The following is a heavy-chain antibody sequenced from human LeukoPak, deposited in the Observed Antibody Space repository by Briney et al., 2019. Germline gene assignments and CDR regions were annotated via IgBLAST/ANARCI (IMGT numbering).Heavy chain of an antibody. CDR2: IWYDGSNK. Sequence: GGSLRLSCAASGFTFSSYGMHWVRQAPGKGLEWVAVIWYDGSNKYYADSVKGRFTISRDDSKNTLYLQMNSLRAEDTAVYYCASESGYCSSTSCYFDYWGQGTPVIVSS. D-gene: IGHD2-2*01. CDR1: GFTFSSYG. J-gene: IGHJ4*02. V-gene: IGHV3-33*01. CDR3: ASESGYCSSTSCYFDY.